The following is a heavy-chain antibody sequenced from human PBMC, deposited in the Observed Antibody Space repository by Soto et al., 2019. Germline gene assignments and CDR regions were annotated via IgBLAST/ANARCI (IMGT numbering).Heavy chain of an antibody. J-gene: IGHJ4*02. D-gene: IGHD2-21*01. CDR3: ARLLWRGSNFDY. CDR2: IYRTGNT. CDR1: GDSITSYY. Sequence: QVQLQESGPGLVKPSETLSLTCTVSGDSITSYYWSWVRQPPGKGLEWIGYIYRTGNTNYNPSLKSRVTMSIDTSKNQFSLKLNSVTAADTAVYYCARLLWRGSNFDYWGQGSLVTVSS. V-gene: IGHV4-59*08.